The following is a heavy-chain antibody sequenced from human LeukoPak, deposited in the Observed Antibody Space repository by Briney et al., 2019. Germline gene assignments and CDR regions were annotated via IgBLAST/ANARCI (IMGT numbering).Heavy chain of an antibody. CDR3: VAGDWGARDSFDL. Sequence: GGSLRLSCAASGFTFSNYWMHWVRQAPGKGLVWVSRINSDGSSTSYADSVKGRFTISRDNAKKTLYVQVNSLRAEDTAVYYCVAGDWGARDSFDLWGRGTMVTVSS. V-gene: IGHV3-74*01. J-gene: IGHJ3*01. CDR2: INSDGSST. D-gene: IGHD2-21*02. CDR1: GFTFSNYW.